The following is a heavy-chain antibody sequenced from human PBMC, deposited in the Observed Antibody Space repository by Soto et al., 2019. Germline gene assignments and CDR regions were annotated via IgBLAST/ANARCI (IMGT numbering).Heavy chain of an antibody. CDR2: ISGSGSNP. D-gene: IGHD3-10*01. CDR3: AKQGGSGEGTMVRGVYYYYYYGMDV. CDR1: GFTFSSYA. J-gene: IGHJ6*02. Sequence: GGSLRLSCAASGFTFSSYAMSWVRQAPGQGLEWVSAISGSGSNPYYAGSVEGRFTISRDNSKNTLYLQMNSLRAEDTALYYCAKQGGSGEGTMVRGVYYYYYYGMDVWGQGTTVTVSS. V-gene: IGHV3-23*01.